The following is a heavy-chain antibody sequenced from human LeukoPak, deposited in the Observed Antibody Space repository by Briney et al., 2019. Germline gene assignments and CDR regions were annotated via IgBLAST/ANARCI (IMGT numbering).Heavy chain of an antibody. V-gene: IGHV1-18*01. CDR2: ISAYNGNT. Sequence: ASVKVSCKASGYTFTSYGISWVRQAPGQGLEWMGWISAYNGNTNYAQKLQGRVTMTTDTSTSTAYMELRSLRSDDTAVYYCARATHLLNYDFWSGYYTGMSDYYYYYMDVWGKGTTVTVSS. CDR3: ARATHLLNYDFWSGYYTGMSDYYYYYMDV. CDR1: GYTFTSYG. J-gene: IGHJ6*03. D-gene: IGHD3-3*01.